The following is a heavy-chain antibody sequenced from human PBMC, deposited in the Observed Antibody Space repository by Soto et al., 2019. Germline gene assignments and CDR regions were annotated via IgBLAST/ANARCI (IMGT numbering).Heavy chain of an antibody. Sequence: QVQVVQSGAEVKKPGSSVKVSCKVSGGIFTNNAISWVRQAPGQGLEWLGGVIPLFDTAYYAQIFRGRLRISADGAPTTASMDLSGLTAADTAVYFCATGGDNDGYNVYHGMDVWGQVNTVTVS. D-gene: IGHD2-21*02. J-gene: IGHJ6*02. V-gene: IGHV1-69*01. CDR3: ATGGDNDGYNVYHGMDV. CDR1: GGIFTNNA. CDR2: VIPLFDTA.